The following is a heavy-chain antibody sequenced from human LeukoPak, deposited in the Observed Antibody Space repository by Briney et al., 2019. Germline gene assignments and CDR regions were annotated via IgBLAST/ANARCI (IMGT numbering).Heavy chain of an antibody. CDR1: GYTFTNYY. CDR2: INPSGGST. J-gene: IGHJ4*02. D-gene: IGHD6-6*01. V-gene: IGHV1-46*01. CDR3: ARGEEYSSSSYLLNDY. Sequence: GASVKVSCKASGYTFTNYYMHWVRQAPGQGLEWMGIINPSGGSTSYAQKFQGRVTMTRDMSTSTVYMELSSLRSEDTAVYYCARGEEYSSSSYLLNDYWGQGTLVTVSS.